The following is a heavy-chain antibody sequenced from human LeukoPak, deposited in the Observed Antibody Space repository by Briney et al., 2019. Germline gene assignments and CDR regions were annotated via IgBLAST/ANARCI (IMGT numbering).Heavy chain of an antibody. CDR1: GGSISSYY. D-gene: IGHD2-15*01. J-gene: IGHJ4*02. CDR3: ARHYYHCSGGSCAEGFDY. CDR2: IYYSGGT. V-gene: IGHV4-59*08. Sequence: PSETLSLTCTVSGGSISSYYWSWIRQPPGKGLEWIGYIYYSGGTNYNPSLKSRVTISVDTSKNQFSLKLGSVTAADTAVYYCARHYYHCSGGSCAEGFDYWGQGTLVTVSS.